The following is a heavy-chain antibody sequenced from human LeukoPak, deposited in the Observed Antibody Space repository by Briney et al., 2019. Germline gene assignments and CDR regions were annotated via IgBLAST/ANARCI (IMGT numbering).Heavy chain of an antibody. CDR2: IIPIFGTA. D-gene: IGHD3-10*01. Sequence: GASVKVSCKASGGTFSSYAISWVRQAPGQGLEWMGGIIPIFGTANYAQKFQGRVTITADESTSTAYMELSSLRSEDTAVYYCARGPSYYGSGSYAAYYYYYMDVWGKGTTVTVSS. V-gene: IGHV1-69*13. J-gene: IGHJ6*03. CDR1: GGTFSSYA. CDR3: ARGPSYYGSGSYAAYYYYYMDV.